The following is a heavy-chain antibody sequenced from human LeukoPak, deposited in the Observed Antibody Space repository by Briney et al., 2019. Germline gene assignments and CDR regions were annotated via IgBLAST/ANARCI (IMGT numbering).Heavy chain of an antibody. CDR1: GGSISSYY. V-gene: IGHV4-59*08. CDR3: ARHMSVKLRYFDWLSPRYYYYGMDV. CDR2: IYYSGST. Sequence: PSETLSLTCTVSGGSISSYYWSWIRQPPGKGLEWIGYIYYSGSTNYNPSLKSRVTISVDTSKNQCSLKLSSVPAADTAVYYCARHMSVKLRYFDWLSPRYYYYGMDVWGQGTTVTVSS. J-gene: IGHJ6*02. D-gene: IGHD3-9*01.